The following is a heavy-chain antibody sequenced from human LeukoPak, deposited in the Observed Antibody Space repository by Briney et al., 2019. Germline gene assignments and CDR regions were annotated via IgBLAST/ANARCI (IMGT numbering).Heavy chain of an antibody. Sequence: ASVKVSCKASGYTFTSYDINWVRQATGKGLEWMAWMNANGGNTGYAQKFKGRVTMTRNNSISTAYMELSSLRSEDTAVYYCARPRSGYYFDYWGQGTLGTVSS. CDR1: GYTFTSYD. V-gene: IGHV1-8*01. CDR3: ARPRSGYYFDY. D-gene: IGHD3-10*01. J-gene: IGHJ4*02. CDR2: MNANGGNT.